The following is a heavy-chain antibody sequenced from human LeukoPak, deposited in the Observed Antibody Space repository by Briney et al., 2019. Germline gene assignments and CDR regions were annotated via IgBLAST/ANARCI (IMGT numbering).Heavy chain of an antibody. Sequence: SETLSLTCTVSGGSISSYYWSWIRQPAGKGLEWIGRIYSSGSTNHNPSLESRVTMSVDTSKNQFSLKLSSVTAADTAVYYCVRSDSSSSHTAFDIWGQGKMVTVSS. CDR2: IYSSGST. CDR1: GGSISSYY. CDR3: VRSDSSSSHTAFDI. D-gene: IGHD6-13*01. V-gene: IGHV4-4*07. J-gene: IGHJ3*02.